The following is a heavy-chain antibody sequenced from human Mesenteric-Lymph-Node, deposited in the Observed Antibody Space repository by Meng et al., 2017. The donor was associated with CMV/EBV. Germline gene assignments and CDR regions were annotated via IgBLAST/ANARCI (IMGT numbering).Heavy chain of an antibody. CDR3: AKDSDDFWSGYFH. CDR1: GFTFTSYA. Sequence: SCAASGFTFTSYAMHWVRQAPGSGLEWVAAVSYSGGNNYYADSVKGRFTISRDNSKNTLYLQMDSLRAEDTAIYYCAKDSDDFWSGYFHWGQGTMVTVSS. J-gene: IGHJ4*02. CDR2: VSYSGGNN. D-gene: IGHD3-3*01. V-gene: IGHV3-30-3*02.